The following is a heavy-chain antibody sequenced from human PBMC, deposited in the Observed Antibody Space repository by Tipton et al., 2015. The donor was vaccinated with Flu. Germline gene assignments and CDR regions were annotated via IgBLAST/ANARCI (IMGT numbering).Heavy chain of an antibody. Sequence: TLSLTCSVSGYFIGSGYYWGWIRQPPGKGLEWIGNIYNTGNTYYNPSLKSRVTISVDRSKNQFSLKLSSVTAADTAVYYGARRDYSNYVSVPKNWFDSWGQGTLVTVSS. J-gene: IGHJ5*01. CDR3: ARRDYSNYVSVPKNWFDS. CDR2: IYNTGNT. D-gene: IGHD4-11*01. CDR1: GYFIGSGYY. V-gene: IGHV4-38-2*01.